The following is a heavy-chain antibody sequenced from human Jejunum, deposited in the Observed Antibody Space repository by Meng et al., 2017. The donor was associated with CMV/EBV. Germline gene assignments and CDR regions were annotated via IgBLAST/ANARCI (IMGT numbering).Heavy chain of an antibody. CDR1: YA. J-gene: IGHJ4*02. Sequence: YAMSWVRQAPGKGLEWVSAISGSGITYFADSVKGRFSISRDNSKDTVYLQMKSLRAEGTAVYYCAKDRVLMVYGSPTRPYFDYWGQGTLVTVSS. V-gene: IGHV3-23*01. CDR2: ISGSGIT. D-gene: IGHD2-8*01. CDR3: AKDRVLMVYGSPTRPYFDY.